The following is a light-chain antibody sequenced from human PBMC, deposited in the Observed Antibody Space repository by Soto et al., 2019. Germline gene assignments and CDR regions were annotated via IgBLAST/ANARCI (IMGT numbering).Light chain of an antibody. J-gene: IGLJ1*01. CDR2: INT. CDR3: QSYDSGVTGSV. Sequence: QSVLTQPPSVSGAPGQTVTISCNGSSSNIGASFDVHWYQQVPGTAPTLVLYINTARPSGVPDRFSGSRYGSSGSLAITWLQPEDEAYYYCQSYDSGVTGSVFVTGTKLTVL. V-gene: IGLV1-40*01. CDR1: SSNIGASFD.